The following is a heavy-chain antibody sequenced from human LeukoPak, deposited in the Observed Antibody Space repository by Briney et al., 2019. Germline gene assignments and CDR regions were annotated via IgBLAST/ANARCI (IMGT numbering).Heavy chain of an antibody. J-gene: IGHJ4*02. V-gene: IGHV4-39*01. CDR2: IYYSGST. Sequence: SETLSLTCTVSGGSISSSSYYWGWIRQPLGKGLEWIGSIYYSGSTYYNPSLKSRVTISVDTSKNQFSLKLSSVTAADTAVYYCARSTTVPDYWGQGTLVTVSS. D-gene: IGHD4-17*01. CDR1: GGSISSSSYY. CDR3: ARSTTVPDY.